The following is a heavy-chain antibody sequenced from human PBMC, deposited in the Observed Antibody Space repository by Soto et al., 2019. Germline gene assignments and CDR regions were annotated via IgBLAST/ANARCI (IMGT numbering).Heavy chain of an antibody. D-gene: IGHD3-3*01. V-gene: IGHV4-59*01. CDR2: IYYSGST. CDR3: ASSSTIFGVVTFDY. Sequence: NPSETLSLTCTVSGGSISSYYWSWIRQPPGKGLEWIGYIYYSGSTNYNPSLKSRVTISVDTSKNQFSLKLSSVTAADTAVYYCASSSTIFGVVTFDYWGQGTLVTVSS. J-gene: IGHJ4*02. CDR1: GGSISSYY.